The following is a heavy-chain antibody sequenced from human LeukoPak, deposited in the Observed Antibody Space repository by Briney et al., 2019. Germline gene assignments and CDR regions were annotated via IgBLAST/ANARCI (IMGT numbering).Heavy chain of an antibody. CDR1: GFTFSSYS. D-gene: IGHD6-13*01. J-gene: IGHJ6*02. V-gene: IGHV3-21*01. CDR2: ISSNSSNI. Sequence: GGSLRLSCAASGFTFSSYSMNWVRQAPGKGLEWVSSISSNSSNIYYADSVKGRFTISRDNAKNSLYLQMNSLRAEDTAVYYCARGLGSSWPYYYYYGMDVWGQGTTVTVSS. CDR3: ARGLGSSWPYYYYYGMDV.